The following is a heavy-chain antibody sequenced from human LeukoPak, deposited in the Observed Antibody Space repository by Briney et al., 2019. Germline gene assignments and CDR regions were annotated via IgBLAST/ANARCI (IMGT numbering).Heavy chain of an antibody. Sequence: SETLSLTCTVSGGSISSYYWSWIRQPPGKGLEWIGYIYYSGSTNYNPSLKSRVTMSVDTSKNQFSLKLSSVTAADTAVYYCARTVHTAMAYFDYWGQGTLVTVSS. CDR3: ARTVHTAMAYFDY. V-gene: IGHV4-59*12. D-gene: IGHD5-18*01. CDR2: IYYSGST. J-gene: IGHJ4*02. CDR1: GGSISSYY.